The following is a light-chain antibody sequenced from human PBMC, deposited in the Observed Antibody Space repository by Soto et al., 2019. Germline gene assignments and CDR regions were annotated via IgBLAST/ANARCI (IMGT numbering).Light chain of an antibody. CDR3: PPYKSYWT. V-gene: IGKV1-5*01. Sequence: DIQMTRSPSTLSPSVGDGVTSACRASQRTSTWLAWYTPKPGKAPKILISDASSLETGVPSRFRGSGAGAEFTLTINRLHPDEFASDYCPPYKSYWTFGPGTKVDIK. CDR1: QRTSTW. CDR2: DAS. J-gene: IGKJ1*01.